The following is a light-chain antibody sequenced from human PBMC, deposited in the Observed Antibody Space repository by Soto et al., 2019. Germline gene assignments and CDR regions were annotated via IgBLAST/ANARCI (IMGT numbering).Light chain of an antibody. CDR2: DSS. Sequence: EVVLTQSPATLSLSPGEGATLSCRASQSISNFLAWYQQRPGQTPRLLIYDSSIRAAGFPARFSGSGSGTDFTLTINNLEPEDFAVYFCQQRSSRPLTFGGGTKVDIK. CDR1: QSISNF. CDR3: QQRSSRPLT. J-gene: IGKJ4*01. V-gene: IGKV3-11*01.